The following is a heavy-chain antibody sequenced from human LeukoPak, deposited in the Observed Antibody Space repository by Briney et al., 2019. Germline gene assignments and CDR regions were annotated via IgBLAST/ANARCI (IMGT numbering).Heavy chain of an antibody. D-gene: IGHD5-12*01. Sequence: ASVKVSCKASGYTFTHNFMHWVRQAPGQGLEWMGIINPSGDNTWYAQKFQGRVTMTRDMATSTAYMDLRSLRSDDTAVYYCARVRNSGFRYVDSWGQGTLVTVSS. J-gene: IGHJ4*02. V-gene: IGHV1-46*01. CDR1: GYTFTHNF. CDR3: ARVRNSGFRYVDS. CDR2: INPSGDNT.